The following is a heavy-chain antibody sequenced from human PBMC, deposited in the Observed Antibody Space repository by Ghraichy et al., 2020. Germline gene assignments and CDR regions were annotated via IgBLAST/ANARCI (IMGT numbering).Heavy chain of an antibody. J-gene: IGHJ6*02. D-gene: IGHD2-2*01. V-gene: IGHV4-34*01. CDR2: INHSGST. Sequence: SQTLSLTCAVYGGSFSGYYWSWIRQPPGKGLEWIGEINHSGSTNYNPSLKSRVTISVDTSKNQFSLKLSSVTAADTAVYYCARDLVVVVPAATYYYYYGMDVWGQGTTVTVSS. CDR1: GGSFSGYY. CDR3: ARDLVVVVPAATYYYYYGMDV.